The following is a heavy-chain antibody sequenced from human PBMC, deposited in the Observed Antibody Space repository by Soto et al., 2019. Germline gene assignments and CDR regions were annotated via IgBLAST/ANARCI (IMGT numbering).Heavy chain of an antibody. J-gene: IGHJ4*02. D-gene: IGHD2-15*01. CDR3: ARHGLDTVVTPRPGPPDY. CDR1: GGSISSSSYY. CDR2: IYYSGST. V-gene: IGHV4-39*01. Sequence: SETLSLTCTVPGGSISSSSYYWGWIRQPPGKGLEWIGSIYYSGSTYYNPSLKSRVTISVDTSKNQFSLKLSSVTAADTAVYYCARHGLDTVVTPRPGPPDYWGQGTLVTVSS.